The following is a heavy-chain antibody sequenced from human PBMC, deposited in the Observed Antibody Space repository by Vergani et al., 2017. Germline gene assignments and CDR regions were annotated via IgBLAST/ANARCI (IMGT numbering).Heavy chain of an antibody. V-gene: IGHV3-11*01. J-gene: IGHJ3*02. Sequence: QVQLVESGGGLVKPGGSLRLSCAASGFTFSDYYMSWIRQAPGKGLEWVSYISSSGSTIYYADSVKGRFTISRDNAMNSLYLQMNSLRAEDTALYYCAKDFELYGSGSYLYDAFDIWGQGTMVTVSS. CDR2: ISSSGSTI. CDR1: GFTFSDYY. D-gene: IGHD3-10*01. CDR3: AKDFELYGSGSYLYDAFDI.